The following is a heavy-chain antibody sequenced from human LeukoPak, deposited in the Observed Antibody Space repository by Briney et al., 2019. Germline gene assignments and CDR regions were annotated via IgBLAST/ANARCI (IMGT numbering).Heavy chain of an antibody. Sequence: GGSLRLSCAASGFTFTNYAMSWVRQAPGKGLEWVSGISASGGSTYYADSVNGRFTISRDNTKNTLCLQMNSLRGEDTAVYYCAKVGYLVYYYYYMDVWGKGTTVTVSS. CDR2: ISASGGST. CDR3: AKVGYLVYYYYYMDV. D-gene: IGHD5-18*01. J-gene: IGHJ6*03. CDR1: GFTFTNYA. V-gene: IGHV3-23*01.